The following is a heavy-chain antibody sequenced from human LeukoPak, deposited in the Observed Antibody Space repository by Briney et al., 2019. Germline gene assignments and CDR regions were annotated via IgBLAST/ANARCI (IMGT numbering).Heavy chain of an antibody. CDR3: ARAAGYYDILTGDYYYYYGMDV. CDR1: GGSISSYY. CDR2: IYTSGST. J-gene: IGHJ6*02. V-gene: IGHV4-4*07. D-gene: IGHD3-9*01. Sequence: SETLSLTCTVSGGSISSYYWSWIRQPAGKGLEWIGRIYTSGSTNYNPSLKSRVTMSVDTSKNQFSLKLSSVTAADTAVYYCARAAGYYDILTGDYYYYYGMDVWGQGTTVTVPS.